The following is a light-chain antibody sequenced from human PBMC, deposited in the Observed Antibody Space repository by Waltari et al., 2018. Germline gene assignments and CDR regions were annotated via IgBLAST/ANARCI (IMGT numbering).Light chain of an antibody. Sequence: DIVMTQSPLSLPVTPGEPASISCRSSQSLLENNGYNYLDLYLRKPGQSPQILNFLGSNRASGVPDRFSGSGSGTDFTLKISRVEAEDAGVYYCMEGLQSVTFGQGTRLEIK. V-gene: IGKV2-28*01. J-gene: IGKJ5*01. CDR3: MEGLQSVT. CDR1: QSLLENNGYNY. CDR2: LGS.